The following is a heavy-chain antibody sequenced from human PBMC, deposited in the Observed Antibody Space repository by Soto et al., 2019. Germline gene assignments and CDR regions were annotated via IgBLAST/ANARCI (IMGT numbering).Heavy chain of an antibody. J-gene: IGHJ4*02. CDR2: ITAYNGNT. D-gene: IGHD1-26*01. V-gene: IGHV1-18*01. CDR1: GYTFTSEG. CDR3: ARLSIVGPTLDYFAY. Sequence: QVQLVQSGAEVKKPGASVKVSCKASGYTFTSEGISWVRQAPGQGLEWMGWITAYNGNTRYAQILQGRVTMTTDTSTNTAYMELRSLRSDDTAVYYCARLSIVGPTLDYFAYWGQGTLVTVSS.